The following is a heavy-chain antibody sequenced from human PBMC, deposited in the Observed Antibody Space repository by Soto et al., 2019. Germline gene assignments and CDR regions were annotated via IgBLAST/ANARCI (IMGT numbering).Heavy chain of an antibody. CDR1: GGSFSSYA. J-gene: IGHJ3*02. CDR2: IIPIFGTE. V-gene: IGHV1-69*06. CDR3: ARAGPVAGNHAFDI. D-gene: IGHD6-19*01. Sequence: QVQLVQSGAEVKKPGSSVKVSCKASGGSFSSYAISWVRQAPVQGLEWMGGIIPIFGTETYAQKFQGRVKIIADNSTSTAYMELSSLRSEDTAVYYCARAGPVAGNHAFDIWGQGTLVTVSS.